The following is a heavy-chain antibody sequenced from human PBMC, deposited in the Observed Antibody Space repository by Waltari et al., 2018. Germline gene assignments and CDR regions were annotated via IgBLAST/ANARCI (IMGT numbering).Heavy chain of an antibody. CDR2: ITHRANT. V-gene: IGHV4-34*01. D-gene: IGHD3-22*01. J-gene: IGHJ4*02. CDR1: GGSFSGYY. Sequence: QVQLQQWGAGLLKPSETLSLTCAVYGGSFSGYYWSWIRQPPGKGLEWIGEITHRANTNYNPSLKSRVTISVDTSKNQFSLKLSSVTAADTAVYYCAISGYYDSVDYWGQGTLVTVSS. CDR3: AISGYYDSVDY.